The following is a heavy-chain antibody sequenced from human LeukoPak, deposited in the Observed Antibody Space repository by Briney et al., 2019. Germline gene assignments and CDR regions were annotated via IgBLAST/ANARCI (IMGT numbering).Heavy chain of an antibody. V-gene: IGHV3-30*02. Sequence: GGSLRLSCAASGFTFSSYAMHWVRQAPGKGLEWVAFILYDGSNKYYADSVKGRFTISRDSSKNTLYLQMNSLRAEDTAVYYCAKDKPIVVVPAAVDAFDIWGQGTMVTVSS. CDR3: AKDKPIVVVPAAVDAFDI. CDR2: ILYDGSNK. CDR1: GFTFSSYA. D-gene: IGHD2-2*01. J-gene: IGHJ3*02.